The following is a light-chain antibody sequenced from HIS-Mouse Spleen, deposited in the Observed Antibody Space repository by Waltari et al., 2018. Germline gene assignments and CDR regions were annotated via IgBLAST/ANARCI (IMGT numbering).Light chain of an antibody. CDR2: AAS. CDR3: QQYYSYPYT. V-gene: IGKV1-8*01. Sequence: AIRMTQSPSSFSASTGDRVTITCRASQGISSYLAWYQQKPGKAPKRLIYAASTLQSGVPSRCSGSGSGTDFTLTISCLQSEDFATYYCQQYYSYPYTFGQGTKLEIK. J-gene: IGKJ2*01. CDR1: QGISSY.